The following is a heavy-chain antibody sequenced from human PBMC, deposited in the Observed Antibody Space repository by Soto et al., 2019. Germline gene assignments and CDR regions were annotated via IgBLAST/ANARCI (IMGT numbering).Heavy chain of an antibody. CDR1: GGSFSGYY. V-gene: IGHV4-34*01. CDR3: ARGSATGSNGRYFDL. D-gene: IGHD5-12*01. CDR2: VNHSGNT. J-gene: IGHJ2*01. Sequence: QVQLQQWGAGLLKPSETLSLTCAVYGGSFSGYYWSWIRHPPGKGLEWIGEVNHSGNTNYNPSLKSQVTISQDTSKHQFSLMLSSVTAAYTAVYYCARGSATGSNGRYFDLWGRGTLVTVSS.